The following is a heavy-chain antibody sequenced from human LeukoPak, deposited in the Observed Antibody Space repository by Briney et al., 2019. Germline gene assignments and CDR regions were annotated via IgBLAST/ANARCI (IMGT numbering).Heavy chain of an antibody. CDR1: GVTSSNYA. CDR2: ISVSGTTT. Sequence: RGSLRLSCAASGVTSSNYALRWGRHAPGDGLEWVSAISVSGTTTYYADSVKGRFTISRDSSKNTLFLQMNSLRAEDTAVYYCTKEGNYYGTDYGGQGTLVTVSS. V-gene: IGHV3-23*01. D-gene: IGHD1-26*01. CDR3: TKEGNYYGTDY. J-gene: IGHJ4*02.